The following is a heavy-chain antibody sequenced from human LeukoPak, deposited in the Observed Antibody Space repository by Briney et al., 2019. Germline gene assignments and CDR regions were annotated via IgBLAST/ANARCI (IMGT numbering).Heavy chain of an antibody. CDR3: AGVIGVVVPAAISPPINYYYGMDV. CDR1: GGSISSYY. CDR2: IYYSGST. Sequence: KPSETLSLTCTVSGGSISSYYWSWIRQPPRKGLEWIGYIYYSGSTNYNPSLKSRVTISVDTSKNQFSLKLSSVTAADTAVYYCAGVIGVVVPAAISPPINYYYGMDVWGQGTTVTVSS. D-gene: IGHD2-2*01. V-gene: IGHV4-59*01. J-gene: IGHJ6*02.